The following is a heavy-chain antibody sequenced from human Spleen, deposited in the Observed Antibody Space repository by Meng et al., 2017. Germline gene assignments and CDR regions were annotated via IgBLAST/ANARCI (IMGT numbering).Heavy chain of an antibody. J-gene: IGHJ4*02. D-gene: IGHD2-15*01. CDR1: GYTFTGYY. CDR3: ARKAGNCITTTCYSLDY. V-gene: IGHV1-69*13. CDR2: INLVFGTT. Sequence: SVKVSCKASGYTFTGYYMHWVRQAPGQGLEWMGGINLVFGTTNYAQKFQGRVTITADESTSTAYMALTRLTSEDTAVYYCARKAGNCITTTCYSLDYWGQGTLVTVSS.